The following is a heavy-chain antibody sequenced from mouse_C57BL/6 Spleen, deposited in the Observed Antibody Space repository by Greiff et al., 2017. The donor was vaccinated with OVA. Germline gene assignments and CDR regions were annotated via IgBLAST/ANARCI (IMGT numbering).Heavy chain of an antibody. D-gene: IGHD1-1*01. V-gene: IGHV5-4*01. J-gene: IGHJ1*03. CDR1: GFTFSSYA. CDR2: ISDGGSYT. Sequence: EVQVVESGGGLVKPGGSLKLSCAASGFTFSSYAMSWVRQTPEKRLEWVATISDGGSYTYYPDNVKGRFTISRDNAKNNLYLQMSHLKSEDTAMYYCAREGGLLRRTYFDVWGTGTTVTVSS. CDR3: AREGGLLRRTYFDV.